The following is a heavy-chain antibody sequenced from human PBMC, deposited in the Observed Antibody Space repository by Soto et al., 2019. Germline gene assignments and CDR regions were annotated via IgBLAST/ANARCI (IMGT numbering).Heavy chain of an antibody. Sequence: SETLSLTCTVSGRSISSVNYYWSWFRQPPGKGLEWIGYIYYSGSTYYNPSLKSRVTISVDTSKNQFSLKLSSVTAADTAVYYCARMWGGYNSHWGQGTPVTVSS. J-gene: IGHJ4*02. CDR1: GRSISSVNYY. D-gene: IGHD6-25*01. V-gene: IGHV4-30-4*01. CDR3: ARMWGGYNSH. CDR2: IYYSGST.